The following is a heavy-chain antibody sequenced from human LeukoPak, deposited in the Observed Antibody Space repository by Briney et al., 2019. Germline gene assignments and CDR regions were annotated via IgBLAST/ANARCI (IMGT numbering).Heavy chain of an antibody. V-gene: IGHV5-51*01. CDR3: ARRGIAAAGTRGYYFDY. J-gene: IGHJ4*02. CDR2: IYPGDSDT. D-gene: IGHD6-13*01. CDR1: GYSFTSYW. Sequence: GESLKISCKGSGYSFTSYWIGWVRQMPGKGLEWMGIIYPGDSDTRYSPSFQGQVTISADKSISTAYLQWSSLKASDTAMYYCARRGIAAAGTRGYYFDYWGQGTLVTVSS.